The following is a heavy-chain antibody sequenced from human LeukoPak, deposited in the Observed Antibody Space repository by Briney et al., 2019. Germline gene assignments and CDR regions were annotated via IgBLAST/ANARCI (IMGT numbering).Heavy chain of an antibody. CDR2: IYYSGST. Sequence: SETLSLTCTVSGGSISSYYWSWIRQPPGKGLEWIGYIYYSGSTSYNPSLKSRVTISVDTSKNQFSLKLSSVTAADTAVYYCARDYNYYDSSGPTGPFDYWGQGTLVTVSS. CDR1: GGSISSYY. J-gene: IGHJ4*02. CDR3: ARDYNYYDSSGPTGPFDY. D-gene: IGHD3-22*01. V-gene: IGHV4-59*12.